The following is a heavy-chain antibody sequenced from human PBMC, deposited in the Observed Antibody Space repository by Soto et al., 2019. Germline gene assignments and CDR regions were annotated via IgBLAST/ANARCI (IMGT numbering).Heavy chain of an antibody. CDR1: GFTFSSYI. CDR3: ARDKDWAFDY. V-gene: IGHV3-48*03. CDR2: IFTTGTTI. J-gene: IGHJ4*02. D-gene: IGHD3-9*01. Sequence: PGGSLRLSCVASGFTFSSYIIVWVRQAPGKGLEWVSYIFTTGTTIYYADSVKGRFTVSRDNAKNSLFLLLNSLRAEDTAVYYCARDKDWAFDYWGQGTLVTVS.